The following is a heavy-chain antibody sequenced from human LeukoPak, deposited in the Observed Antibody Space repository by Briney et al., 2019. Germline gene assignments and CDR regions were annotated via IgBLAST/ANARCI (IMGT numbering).Heavy chain of an antibody. Sequence: GGSLRLSCAASGFTFSSYSMNWVRQAPGKGLEWVSSISSSSSYIYYADSVKGRFTISRDNAKNSLYLQMNSLRAEDTAVYYCAKDGSGTKGYYYYMDVWGKGTTVTVSS. CDR3: AKDGSGTKGYYYYMDV. CDR1: GFTFSSYS. D-gene: IGHD3-10*01. CDR2: ISSSSSYI. J-gene: IGHJ6*03. V-gene: IGHV3-21*01.